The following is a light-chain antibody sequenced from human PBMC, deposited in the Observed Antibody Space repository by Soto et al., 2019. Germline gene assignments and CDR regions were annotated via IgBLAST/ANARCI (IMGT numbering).Light chain of an antibody. CDR2: EGS. V-gene: IGLV2-23*01. J-gene: IGLJ2*01. Sequence: QSALTQPASVSGSPGQSITISCTGTSSDVGRYNLVSWYQQHPGKAPKLMIYEGSQRPSGVSNRFSGSKSGNTASLTISGLQAEDEADYHCCSYAGSSTLVFGGGTKLTVL. CDR1: SSDVGRYNL. CDR3: CSYAGSSTLV.